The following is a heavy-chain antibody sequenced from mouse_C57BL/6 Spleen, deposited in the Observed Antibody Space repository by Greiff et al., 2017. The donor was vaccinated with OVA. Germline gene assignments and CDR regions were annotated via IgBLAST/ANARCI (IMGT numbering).Heavy chain of an antibody. V-gene: IGHV1-50*01. Sequence: VQLQQPGAELVKPGASVKLSCKASGYTFTSYWMQWVKQRPGQGLEWIGEIDPSDSYTNYNQKFKGKATLTVDTSSSTAYMQLSSLTSEDSAVYYCARWLRVGAMDYWGQGTSVTVSS. CDR2: IDPSDSYT. D-gene: IGHD2-2*01. CDR3: ARWLRVGAMDY. CDR1: GYTFTSYW. J-gene: IGHJ4*01.